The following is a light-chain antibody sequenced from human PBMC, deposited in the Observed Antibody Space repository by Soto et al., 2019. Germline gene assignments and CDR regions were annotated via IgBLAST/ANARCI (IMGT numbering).Light chain of an antibody. CDR1: QSLVHRDGIAY. Sequence: DVVMTQSPLSLPVTLGQPASISCRSNQSLVHRDGIAYFSWFQQRPGRSPRRLIYKVSNRDCGVTARFSGSGSGTDFALKIRRVEAADVGVYYCMQGTHWPITFGQGTRLEIK. J-gene: IGKJ5*01. CDR3: MQGTHWPIT. CDR2: KVS. V-gene: IGKV2-30*02.